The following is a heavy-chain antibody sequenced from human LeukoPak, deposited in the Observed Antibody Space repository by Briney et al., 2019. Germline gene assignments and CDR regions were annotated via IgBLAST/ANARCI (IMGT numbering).Heavy chain of an antibody. V-gene: IGHV3-74*01. CDR3: AGGVMTTVTTFDY. D-gene: IGHD4-17*01. J-gene: IGHJ4*02. CDR2: INSEGSVT. Sequence: GGSLRLSCAASGFTFSTSWIHWVRQAPGKGLVWVSRINSEGSVTRYADSVKGRFTISRDSAKNTLYLQMNSLRAEDTAVYYCAGGVMTTVTTFDYWGQGTLVTVPS. CDR1: GFTFSTSW.